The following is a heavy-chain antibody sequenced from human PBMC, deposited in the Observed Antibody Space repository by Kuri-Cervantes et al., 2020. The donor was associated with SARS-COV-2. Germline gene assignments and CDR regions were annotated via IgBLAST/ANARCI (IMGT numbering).Heavy chain of an antibody. Sequence: GESLKISCAASGLAFRSYWMSWVRQAPGKGLEWVANIKPDGSEKNYVDSVKGRFTISRDNAKNSLYLQMNSLRAEDTAVYYCARGLSRKPFDYWGQGTLVTVSS. J-gene: IGHJ4*02. CDR2: IKPDGSEK. CDR3: ARGLSRKPFDY. V-gene: IGHV3-7*01. CDR1: GLAFRSYW.